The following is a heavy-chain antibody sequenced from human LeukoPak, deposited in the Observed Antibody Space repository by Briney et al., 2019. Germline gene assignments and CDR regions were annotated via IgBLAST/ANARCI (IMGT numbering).Heavy chain of an antibody. V-gene: IGHV3-64D*06. J-gene: IGHJ3*02. CDR1: GFTFSSYA. Sequence: GGSLRLSCSASGFTFSSYAMHWVRQAPGKGLEYVSTISRNGDSIYYADSVKGRFTIFRDNSKNTLYLQISSLRAEDTAIYYCVKDGVKAFDIWGQGTMVTVSS. D-gene: IGHD2-8*01. CDR2: ISRNGDSI. CDR3: VKDGVKAFDI.